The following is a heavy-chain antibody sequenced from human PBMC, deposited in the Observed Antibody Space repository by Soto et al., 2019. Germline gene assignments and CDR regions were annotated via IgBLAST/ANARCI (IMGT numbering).Heavy chain of an antibody. D-gene: IGHD6-13*01. Sequence: ESGGGLVQPGGSLRLSCAASGFTFSSYWMSWVRQAPGKGLEWVANIKQDGSEKYYVDSVKGRFTISRDNAKNSLYLQMNSLRAEDTAVYYCARDPAAGPPYYAFDIWGQGTMVTVSS. J-gene: IGHJ3*02. CDR3: ARDPAAGPPYYAFDI. CDR2: IKQDGSEK. V-gene: IGHV3-7*01. CDR1: GFTFSSYW.